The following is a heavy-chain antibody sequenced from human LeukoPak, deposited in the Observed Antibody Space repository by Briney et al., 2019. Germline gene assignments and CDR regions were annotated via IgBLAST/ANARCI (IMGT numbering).Heavy chain of an antibody. J-gene: IGHJ1*01. D-gene: IGHD3-22*01. CDR2: IKSKTDGGTT. CDR1: GFTFSNAW. Sequence: PGGSLRLSCAASGFTFSNAWMSWVRQAPGKGLEWVGRIKSKTDGGTTDYAAPVKGRFTISRDDSKNTLYLQMNSLKTEDTAVYYCARPEGDSSGYGYFQHWGQGTLVTVSS. V-gene: IGHV3-15*01. CDR3: ARPEGDSSGYGYFQH.